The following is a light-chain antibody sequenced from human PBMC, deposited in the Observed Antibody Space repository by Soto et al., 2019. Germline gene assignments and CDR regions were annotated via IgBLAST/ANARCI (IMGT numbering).Light chain of an antibody. J-gene: IGLJ2*01. CDR1: SNDVGGYNY. CDR2: EVS. V-gene: IGLV2-14*01. Sequence: QSALTQPASVSGSPGQSITISCTGTSNDVGGYNYVSWYQHYPGKAPKLIISEVSHRPSGVSNRFSGSKSGNTASLTISGLQAEDEADYYCSSYTSSSTGGLFGGGTKVTVL. CDR3: SSYTSSSTGGL.